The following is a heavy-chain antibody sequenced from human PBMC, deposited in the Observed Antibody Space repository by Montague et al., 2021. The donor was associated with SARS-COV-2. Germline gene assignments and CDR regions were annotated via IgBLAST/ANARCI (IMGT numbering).Heavy chain of an antibody. Sequence: PALVKPTQTLTLTCTFSGFSLSTSGMCVSWIRQPPGKALEWLALIDWDDDKYHSTSLKTRLTISKDTSKNQVVLTMTNMDPVDTVTYYCARIWGATRGDAFDIWGQGTMSPSLQ. J-gene: IGHJ3*02. D-gene: IGHD1-26*01. CDR1: GFSLSTSGMC. CDR2: IDWDDDK. CDR3: ARIWGATRGDAFDI. V-gene: IGHV2-70*01.